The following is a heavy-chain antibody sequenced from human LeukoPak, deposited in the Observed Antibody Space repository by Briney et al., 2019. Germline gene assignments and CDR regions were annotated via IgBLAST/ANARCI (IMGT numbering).Heavy chain of an antibody. J-gene: IGHJ3*02. CDR1: GGSISSGGYY. V-gene: IGHV4-31*03. D-gene: IGHD3-16*02. Sequence: SQTLSLTCTVSGGSISSGGYYWSWIRQHPGKGLEWIGYIYYSGSTYYNPSLKSRVTISVDTSKNQFSLKLSSVTAADTAVYYCARDRFSHHIPYDYIWGSYRYSSGAFDIWGQGTMVTVSS. CDR3: ARDRFSHHIPYDYIWGSYRYSSGAFDI. CDR2: IYYSGST.